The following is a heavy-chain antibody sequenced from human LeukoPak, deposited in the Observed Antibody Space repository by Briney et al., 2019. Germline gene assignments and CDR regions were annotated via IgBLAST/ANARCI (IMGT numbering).Heavy chain of an antibody. CDR1: GFTFSIHA. D-gene: IGHD2-21*02. J-gene: IGHJ3*02. CDR3: AKITVVTPGAFDI. Sequence: GGSLRLSCAASGFTFSIHAMSWVRQAPGKGLEWVSAISGSGGSTYYADSVKSRFTISRDNSKNTLYLQMNSLRAEDTAVYYCAKITVVTPGAFDIWGQGTMVTVSS. V-gene: IGHV3-23*01. CDR2: ISGSGGST.